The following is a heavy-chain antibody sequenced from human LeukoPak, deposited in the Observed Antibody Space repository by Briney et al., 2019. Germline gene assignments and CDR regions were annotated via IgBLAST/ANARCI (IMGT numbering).Heavy chain of an antibody. CDR3: ARGSGGYSYGLRFDP. V-gene: IGHV4-31*03. J-gene: IGHJ5*02. CDR1: GGSISSGGYS. Sequence: SQTLSLTCTVSGGSISSGGYSWSWIRQHPGKGLEWIRYIYYSGSTYYNPSLKSRVTISVDTSKNQFSLKLSSVTAADTAVYYCARGSGGYSYGLRFDPWGQGTLVTVSS. D-gene: IGHD5-18*01. CDR2: IYYSGST.